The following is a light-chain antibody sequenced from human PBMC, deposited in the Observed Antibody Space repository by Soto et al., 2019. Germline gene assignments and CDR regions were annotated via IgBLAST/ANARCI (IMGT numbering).Light chain of an antibody. CDR1: ESVLYSSNNKNY. Sequence: DIVMTQSPDSLAVSLGERATINCKCSESVLYSSNNKNYLAWYQQKPGQPPKLLIYWASTRESGVPDRFSGSGSGTDFTLTISSLQAEDVAVYYCQQYYSIPRTFGQGTKLEIK. CDR2: WAS. CDR3: QQYYSIPRT. J-gene: IGKJ2*02. V-gene: IGKV4-1*01.